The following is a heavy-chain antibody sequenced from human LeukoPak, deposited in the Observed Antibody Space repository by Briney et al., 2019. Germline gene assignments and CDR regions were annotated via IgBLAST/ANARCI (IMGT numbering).Heavy chain of an antibody. CDR3: VRGAKCSGADCDSTKEYVYYFDY. J-gene: IGHJ4*02. CDR1: GYTFSNND. Sequence: GASVEVSCKASGYTFSNNDINWVRQATGQGLEWMGWMNPISGNTGFAQKFQGRVTITRITSISTAYMEMSSLRSDDTAVYYCVRGAKCSGADCDSTKEYVYYFDYWGQGTLVTVSS. CDR2: MNPISGNT. V-gene: IGHV1-8*03. D-gene: IGHD6-25*01.